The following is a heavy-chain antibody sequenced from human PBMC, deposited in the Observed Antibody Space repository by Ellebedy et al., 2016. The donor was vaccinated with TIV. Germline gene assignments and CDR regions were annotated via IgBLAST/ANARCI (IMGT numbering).Heavy chain of an antibody. CDR3: AIVQYSSSARNYFDY. CDR1: GFSLSTSGVG. CDR2: IYWNDDK. Sequence: SGPTLVKPTQTLTLTCTFSGFSLSTSGVGVGWIRQPPGKALEWLALIYWNDDKRYSPSLKSRLTITKDTSKNQVVLTMTNMDPVDTATYYCAIVQYSSSARNYFDYWGQGTLVTVSS. V-gene: IGHV2-5*01. J-gene: IGHJ4*02. D-gene: IGHD6-13*01.